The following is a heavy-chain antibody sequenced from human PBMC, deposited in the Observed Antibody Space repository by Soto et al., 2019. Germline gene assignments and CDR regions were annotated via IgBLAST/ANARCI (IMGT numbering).Heavy chain of an antibody. CDR3: ARGGGVSTNFDY. J-gene: IGHJ4*02. CDR1: GFTFSDYY. D-gene: IGHD3-3*01. CDR2: MTSNSAYT. Sequence: LRLSCAASGFTFSDYYMSWIRQAPGKGLEWVSYMTSNSAYTNYADSVKGRFTISRDNAKNSLYLEMNSLRAEDTAVYYCARGGGVSTNFDYWGQGTLVTVSS. V-gene: IGHV3-11*05.